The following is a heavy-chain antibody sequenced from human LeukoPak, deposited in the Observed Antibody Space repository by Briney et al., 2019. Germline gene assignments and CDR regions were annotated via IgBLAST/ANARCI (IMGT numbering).Heavy chain of an antibody. V-gene: IGHV3-20*04. CDR1: GFTFADYG. CDR2: INWNGGST. CDR3: ARDQRWLQLRYFDY. D-gene: IGHD5-24*01. Sequence: GGSLRLSCAASGFTFADYGMSWVRQAPGKGLEWVCGINWNGGSTGYADSVKGRFTISRDNAKNSLYLQMNSLRAEDTAVYYCARDQRWLQLRYFDYWGQGTLVTVSS. J-gene: IGHJ4*02.